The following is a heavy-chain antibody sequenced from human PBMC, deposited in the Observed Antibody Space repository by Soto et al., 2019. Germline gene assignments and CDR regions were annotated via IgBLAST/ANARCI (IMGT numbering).Heavy chain of an antibody. CDR2: ISSSGSTI. Sequence: QVQLVESGGGLVKPGGSLRLSCAASGFTFSDYYMSWIRQAPGKGLEWVSYISSSGSTIYYADSVKGRFTISRDNAKNSLYLQMNSLRAEDTDVYYCARTMVRGVMTLQHYYYMDVWGKGTTVTVSS. CDR3: ARTMVRGVMTLQHYYYMDV. D-gene: IGHD3-10*01. J-gene: IGHJ6*03. V-gene: IGHV3-11*01. CDR1: GFTFSDYY.